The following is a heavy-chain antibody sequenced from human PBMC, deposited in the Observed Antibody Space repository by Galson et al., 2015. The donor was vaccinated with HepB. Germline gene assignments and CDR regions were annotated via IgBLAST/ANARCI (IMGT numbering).Heavy chain of an antibody. V-gene: IGHV3-30*18. CDR1: GFTFSSYG. Sequence: SLRLSCAASGFTFSSYGMHWVRQAPGKGLEWVAVISYDGSNRYYADSVKGRFTISRDQFENTVYLQMNSLRAEETAVYYCAKDGGSGNYWPDYYYYGMAVWGQGTTVTVSS. CDR2: ISYDGSNR. CDR3: AKDGGSGNYWPDYYYYGMAV. D-gene: IGHD3-10*01. J-gene: IGHJ6*02.